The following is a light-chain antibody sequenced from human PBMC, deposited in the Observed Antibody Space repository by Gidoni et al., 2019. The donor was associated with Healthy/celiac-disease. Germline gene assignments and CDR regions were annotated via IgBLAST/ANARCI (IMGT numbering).Light chain of an antibody. CDR3: GTWDSSLSAGV. CDR2: DNN. Sequence: QSVLTHPPPVPAAPGQKVTISCSGSSSNIGNNYVSWYQQLPVTAPKLLIYDNNKRPSGIPDRFSGTKSGTSATLGITGLQTGDEADYYCGTWDSSLSAGVFGTGTKVTVL. J-gene: IGLJ1*01. CDR1: SSNIGNNY. V-gene: IGLV1-51*01.